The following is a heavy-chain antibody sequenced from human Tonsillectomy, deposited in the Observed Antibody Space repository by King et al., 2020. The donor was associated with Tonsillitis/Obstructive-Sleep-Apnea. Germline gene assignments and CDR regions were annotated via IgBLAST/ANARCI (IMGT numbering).Heavy chain of an antibody. Sequence: VQLVESGGGVVQPGRSLRLSCAASGFTFSSYAMHWVRQAPGKGLEWVAVISYDGSNKYYADSVKGRFTISRDNSKNTLYLQMNSLRAEDTAVYYCARIPFLNSGSYLYPDYWGQGTLVTVSS. V-gene: IGHV3-30*04. J-gene: IGHJ4*02. CDR3: ARIPFLNSGSYLYPDY. D-gene: IGHD1-26*01. CDR2: ISYDGSNK. CDR1: GFTFSSYA.